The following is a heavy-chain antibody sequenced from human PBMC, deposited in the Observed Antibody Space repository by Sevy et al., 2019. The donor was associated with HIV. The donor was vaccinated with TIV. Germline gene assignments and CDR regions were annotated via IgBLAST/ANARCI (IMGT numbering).Heavy chain of an antibody. Sequence: GGSLRLSCTGSGFTFDTHAMHWVRQAPGKGLEWVAVISYAGSAEFYADSVKGRFTISRDNSENKLYLQMNSLRKEDTAMYYCARDAGYSIDRYLGYWGQGILVTVSS. D-gene: IGHD1-26*01. V-gene: IGHV3-30*03. J-gene: IGHJ4*02. CDR3: ARDAGYSIDRYLGY. CDR1: GFTFDTHA. CDR2: ISYAGSAE.